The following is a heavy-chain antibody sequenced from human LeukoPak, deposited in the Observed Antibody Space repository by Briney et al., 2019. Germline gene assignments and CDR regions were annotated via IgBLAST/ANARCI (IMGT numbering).Heavy chain of an antibody. Sequence: SETLSLTCTVSGGSISSYYWSWIRQPPGKGLEWIGYIHYSGSTNYNPSLKSRVTISVDTSKNQFSLKLSSVTAADTAVYYCARHVGGYAFDIWGQGTMVTVSS. J-gene: IGHJ3*02. V-gene: IGHV4-59*08. CDR1: GGSISSYY. CDR2: IHYSGST. D-gene: IGHD3-16*01. CDR3: ARHVGGYAFDI.